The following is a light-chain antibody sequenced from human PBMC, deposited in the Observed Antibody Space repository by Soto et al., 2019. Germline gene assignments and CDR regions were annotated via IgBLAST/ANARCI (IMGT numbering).Light chain of an antibody. CDR2: GNS. V-gene: IGLV1-40*01. CDR3: QYYDSSQRV. CDR1: SSNIGAGYD. Sequence: QSVLTQPPSVSGAPGQRVTISCTGSSSNIGAGYDVHWYQQLPGTAPKLLIYGNSNRPSGVPDRFSGSKSGTSASLAITGLQDEDEADYYCQYYDSSQRVFGGGTKLTVL. J-gene: IGLJ3*02.